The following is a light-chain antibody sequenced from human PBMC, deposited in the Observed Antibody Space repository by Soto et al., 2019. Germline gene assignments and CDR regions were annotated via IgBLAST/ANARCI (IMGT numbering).Light chain of an antibody. Sequence: EIVMTQSPATLSVSPGERVTLSCRASQSVSSNLAWYQQKPGQAPRLLIYGASTRATGIPARFSGSGSGTEFTLTISSLQSEDFAVYYCQQYNNWGTFGQGTSVEIK. CDR2: GAS. CDR3: QQYNNWGT. V-gene: IGKV3-15*01. CDR1: QSVSSN. J-gene: IGKJ1*01.